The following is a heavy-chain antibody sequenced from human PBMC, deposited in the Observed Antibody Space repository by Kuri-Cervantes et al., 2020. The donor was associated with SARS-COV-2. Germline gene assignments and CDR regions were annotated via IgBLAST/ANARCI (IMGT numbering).Heavy chain of an antibody. CDR2: IWYDGSNK. V-gene: IGHV3-33*01. J-gene: IGHJ4*02. D-gene: IGHD6-19*01. CDR1: GFTFSSYG. CDR3: ARDPWSADISGWKRPFDY. Sequence: GESLKISCAASGFTFSSYGMHWVRQAPGKGLEWVAVIWYDGSNKYYADSVKGRFTIPRDNSKNVVYLQMNSLKIEDTAEYFCARDPWSADISGWKRPFDYWGQGTLVTVSS.